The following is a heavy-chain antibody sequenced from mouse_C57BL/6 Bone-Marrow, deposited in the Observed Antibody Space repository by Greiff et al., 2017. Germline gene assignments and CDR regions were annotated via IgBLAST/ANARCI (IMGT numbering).Heavy chain of an antibody. CDR3: VREGGRLWYFDV. CDR1: GFTFNTYA. Sequence: EVQLVESGGGLVQPKGSLKLSCAASGFTFNTYAMHWVRQAPGKGLEWVARIRSKSSNYATYSADSVKDSFTISRDDSQSMLYLQMNNLKTEDTAMYYCVREGGRLWYFDVWGTGTTVTVSS. J-gene: IGHJ1*03. CDR2: IRSKSSNYAT. V-gene: IGHV10-3*01.